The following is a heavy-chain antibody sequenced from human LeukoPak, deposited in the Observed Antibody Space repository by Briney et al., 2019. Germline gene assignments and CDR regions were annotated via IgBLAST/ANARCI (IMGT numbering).Heavy chain of an antibody. CDR3: AKDQLARERYGGEEPDY. Sequence: GGSLRLSCAASGFTFSNYGMHWVRQAPGKGLEWVAVISYDGSNKNSADSVKGRFTISRDNSKNTLYLQMHSLRPEDTAVYYCAKDQLARERYGGEEPDYWGQGTLVTVSS. D-gene: IGHD6-6*01. J-gene: IGHJ4*02. CDR2: ISYDGSNK. CDR1: GFTFSNYG. V-gene: IGHV3-30*18.